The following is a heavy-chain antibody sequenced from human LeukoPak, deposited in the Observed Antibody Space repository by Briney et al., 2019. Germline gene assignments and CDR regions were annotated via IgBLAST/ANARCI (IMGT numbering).Heavy chain of an antibody. V-gene: IGHV3-30*04. J-gene: IGHJ4*02. CDR2: ISYDGSNK. CDR1: GFTFSSYA. CDR3: ARDSGSYVREFDY. Sequence: PGGSLRLSCAASGFTFSSYAMHWVRQAPGKGLEWVAVISYDGSNKYYADSVKGRFTISRDNSKNTLYLQMNSLRAEDTAVYYCARDSGSYVREFDYWGQGTLVTVSS. D-gene: IGHD1-26*01.